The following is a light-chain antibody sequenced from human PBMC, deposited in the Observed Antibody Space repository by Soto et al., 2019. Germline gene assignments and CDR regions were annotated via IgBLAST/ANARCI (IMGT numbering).Light chain of an antibody. J-gene: IGKJ1*01. CDR1: QDIRHE. V-gene: IGKV1-6*01. CDR2: GAS. Sequence: AIQMTQSPSSLSASVGDRVTITCRASQDIRHELGWYQQKPGKAPKVLIYGASSLQSGVASTVRGSGSATDVTLTISSLQPEDFATYYCLQDQNSPRTFGQWTKVEI. CDR3: LQDQNSPRT.